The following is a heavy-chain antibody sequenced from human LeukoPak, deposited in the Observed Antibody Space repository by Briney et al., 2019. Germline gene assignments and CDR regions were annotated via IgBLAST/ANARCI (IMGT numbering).Heavy chain of an antibody. Sequence: PGGSLRLSCAVSGFRFDEYGMTWVRQVPGKGLEWVSGINWNGEITGYADSVKGRFTISRDNAKNSVFLQMNSLRAEDTALYYCAKPPVLYTSAWYTHYFDYWGQGTLVTVSS. D-gene: IGHD6-19*01. CDR1: GFRFDEYG. CDR2: INWNGEIT. CDR3: AKPPVLYTSAWYTHYFDY. V-gene: IGHV3-20*04. J-gene: IGHJ4*02.